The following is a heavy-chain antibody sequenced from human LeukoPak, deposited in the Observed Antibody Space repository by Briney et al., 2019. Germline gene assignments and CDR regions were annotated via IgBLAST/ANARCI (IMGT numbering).Heavy chain of an antibody. CDR1: GFTFSSYA. CDR3: AKDPPSDCGGDCYYDY. J-gene: IGHJ4*02. V-gene: IGHV3-23*01. Sequence: GGSLRLSCAASGFTFSSYAMSWVRQAPGKGLEWVSAISGSGGGTYYADSVKGRFTISRDNSKNTLYLQMNSLRAEDTAVYYCAKDPPSDCGGDCYYDYWGQGTLVTVSS. CDR2: ISGSGGGT. D-gene: IGHD2-21*02.